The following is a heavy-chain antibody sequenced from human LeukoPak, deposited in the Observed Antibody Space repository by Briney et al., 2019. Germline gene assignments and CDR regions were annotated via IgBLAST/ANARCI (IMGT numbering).Heavy chain of an antibody. D-gene: IGHD3-10*02. V-gene: IGHV4-34*01. CDR2: INHSGSP. J-gene: IGHJ6*04. CDR1: GESFSGYY. Sequence: PSETLSLTCAVYGESFSGYYWSWIRQPPGKGLEWIGEINHSGSPNYNPSLKSRVTISVDTSKNQFSLKVSCVTAADTAVYYCAELGITMIGGVWGKGTTVTVSS. CDR3: AELGITMIGGV.